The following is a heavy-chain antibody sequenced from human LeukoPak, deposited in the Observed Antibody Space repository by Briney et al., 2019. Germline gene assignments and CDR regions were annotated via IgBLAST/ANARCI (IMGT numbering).Heavy chain of an antibody. V-gene: IGHV3-9*01. Sequence: GGSLRLSCAASGFTLGDYDIHWVRQAPGKGPEWVSSISSNSDTIAYAEPVKGRFTVSRDNTINSLYLQMNSLRAEDTALYYCAKDMGYYDSSGYDYWGQGTLVTVSS. CDR2: ISSNSDTI. CDR3: AKDMGYYDSSGYDY. D-gene: IGHD3-22*01. J-gene: IGHJ4*02. CDR1: GFTLGDYD.